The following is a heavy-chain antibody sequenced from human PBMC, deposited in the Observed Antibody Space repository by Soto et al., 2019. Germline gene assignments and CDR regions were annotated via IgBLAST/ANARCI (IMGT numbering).Heavy chain of an antibody. Sequence: SETLSLTCTVSGGSISSGDYYWSWIRQPPGKGLEWIGYIYYSGSTYYNPSLKSRVTISVDTSKNQFSLKLSSVTAADTAVYYCARVIGGDYGDLLDYWGQGTLVTVS. CDR3: ARVIGGDYGDLLDY. D-gene: IGHD4-17*01. CDR2: IYYSGST. V-gene: IGHV4-30-4*01. CDR1: GGSISSGDYY. J-gene: IGHJ4*02.